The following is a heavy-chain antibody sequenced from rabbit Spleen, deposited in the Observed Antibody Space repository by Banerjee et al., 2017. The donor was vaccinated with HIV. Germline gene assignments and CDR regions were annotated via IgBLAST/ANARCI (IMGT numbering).Heavy chain of an antibody. CDR2: IDPVFGIT. CDR3: VRDLGYDDYSEKGYFNL. CDR1: GFDFSSYG. J-gene: IGHJ4*01. Sequence: QEQLVESGGGLVQPGGSLKLSCKASGFDFSSYGVSWVRQAPGKGLEWIGYIDPVFGITYYASWVDGRFIISRHNAQNTLYLQLNSLTAADTATYFCVRDLGYDDYSEKGYFNLWGQGTLVTVS. D-gene: IGHD2-1*01. V-gene: IGHV1S47*01.